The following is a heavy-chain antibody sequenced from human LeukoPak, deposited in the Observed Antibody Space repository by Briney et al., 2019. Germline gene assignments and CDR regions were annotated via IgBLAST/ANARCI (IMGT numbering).Heavy chain of an antibody. CDR3: ARDRVGATDYFDY. CDR2: ISYDGSNK. Sequence: GGSLRLSCAASGFTFDDYAMHWVRKAPGKGLEWVAVISYDGSNKYYADSVKGRFTISRDNSKNTLYLQMNSLRAEDTAVYYCARDRVGATDYFDYWGQGTLVTVSS. CDR1: GFTFDDYA. D-gene: IGHD1-26*01. V-gene: IGHV3-30-3*01. J-gene: IGHJ4*02.